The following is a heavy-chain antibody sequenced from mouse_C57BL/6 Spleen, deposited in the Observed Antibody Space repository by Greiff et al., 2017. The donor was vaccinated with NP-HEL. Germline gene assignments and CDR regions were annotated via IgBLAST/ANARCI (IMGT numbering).Heavy chain of an antibody. CDR3: ARGARAYYAMDY. CDR1: GYTFTSYT. Sequence: QVQLQQSGAELARPGASVKMSCKASGYTFTSYTMHWVKQRPGQGLEWIGYINPSSGYTKYNQKFKDKATLTADKSSSTAYMQLSSLTSEDSAVYYCARGARAYYAMDYWGQGTSVTVSS. D-gene: IGHD3-3*01. J-gene: IGHJ4*01. V-gene: IGHV1-4*01. CDR2: INPSSGYT.